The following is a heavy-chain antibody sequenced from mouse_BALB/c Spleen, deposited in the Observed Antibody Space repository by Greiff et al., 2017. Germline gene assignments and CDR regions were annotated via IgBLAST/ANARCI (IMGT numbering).Heavy chain of an antibody. D-gene: IGHD2-10*02. Sequence: EVQVVESGGGLVQPGGSRKLSCAASGFTFSSFGMHWVRQAPEKGLEWVAYISSGSSTIYYADTVKGRFTISRDNPKNTLFLQMTSLRSEDTAMYYCARERYGNYAYYYAMDYWGQGTSVTVSS. V-gene: IGHV5-17*02. CDR1: GFTFSSFG. CDR3: ARERYGNYAYYYAMDY. CDR2: ISSGSSTI. J-gene: IGHJ4*01.